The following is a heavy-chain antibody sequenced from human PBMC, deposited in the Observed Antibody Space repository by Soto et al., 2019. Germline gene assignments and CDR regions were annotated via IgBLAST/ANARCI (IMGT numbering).Heavy chain of an antibody. CDR1: GFTFSSYA. V-gene: IGHV3-30-3*01. Sequence: GGSLRLSCAASGFTFSSYAMHWVRQAPGKGLEWVAVISYDGSNKYYADSVKGRFTISRDNSKNTLYLQMNSLRAEDTAVYYCASVIRFLEWLPIAYDYWGQGTLVTVSS. D-gene: IGHD3-3*01. CDR3: ASVIRFLEWLPIAYDY. CDR2: ISYDGSNK. J-gene: IGHJ4*02.